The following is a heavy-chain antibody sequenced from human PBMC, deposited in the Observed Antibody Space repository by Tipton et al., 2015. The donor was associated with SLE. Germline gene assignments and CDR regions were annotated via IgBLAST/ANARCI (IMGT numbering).Heavy chain of an antibody. CDR1: GFTFSSYS. Sequence: SLRLSCAASGFTFSSYSMNWVRQAPGKGLEWVSSISSSSSYIYYADSVKGRFTISRDNAKNTLYLQMDSLREEDTSVYYCARDGIPTVTFDYWGQGTLVTVSS. CDR2: ISSSSSYI. CDR3: ARDGIPTVTFDY. J-gene: IGHJ4*02. V-gene: IGHV3-21*01. D-gene: IGHD4-11*01.